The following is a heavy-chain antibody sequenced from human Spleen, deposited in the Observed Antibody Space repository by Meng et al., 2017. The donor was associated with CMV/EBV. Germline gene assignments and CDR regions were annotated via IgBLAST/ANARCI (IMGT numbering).Heavy chain of an antibody. J-gene: IGHJ5*02. D-gene: IGHD1-14*01. CDR3: ARAEYYNWFDP. Sequence: QVAVPESGPGRVKPSQTLSLTCTVSGGSMSSGDYFWNWIRQPPGKGLEWIGYIYYSGNTYYNPSLKSRVTISIDTSKNQFSLKLSSVTAADTAVYYCARAEYYNWFDPWGQGTLVTVSS. CDR2: IYYSGNT. V-gene: IGHV4-30-4*01. CDR1: GGSMSSGDYF.